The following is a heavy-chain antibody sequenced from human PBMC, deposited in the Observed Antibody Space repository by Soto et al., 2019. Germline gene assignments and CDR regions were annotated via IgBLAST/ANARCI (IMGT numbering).Heavy chain of an antibody. CDR2: IHQDGNEK. CDR1: RFTFSTYW. V-gene: IGHV3-7*01. J-gene: IGHJ6*02. Sequence: GGSLRLSCAASRFTFSTYWMTWVRLTPGKGLEWVANIHQDGNEKYYMDSVKGRFTISRDNAKNSLYLQMTSLRAEDTAVYYCAGGNALDVWGQGTTVTVSS. CDR3: AGGNALDV.